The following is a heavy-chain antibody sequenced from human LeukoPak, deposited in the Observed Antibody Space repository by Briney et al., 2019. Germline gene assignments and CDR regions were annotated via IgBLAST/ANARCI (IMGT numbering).Heavy chain of an antibody. CDR3: ARDDCGGDCYPDHFDY. V-gene: IGHV1-8*01. D-gene: IGHD2-21*02. J-gene: IGHJ4*02. CDR2: MNPNSGNT. Sequence: ASVKVSCKASGYTFTSYDINWVRQATGQGLEWMGWMNPNSGNTGYAQKFQGRVTMTTDTSTSTAYMELRSLRSDDTAVYYCARDDCGGDCYPDHFDYWGQGTLVTVSS. CDR1: GYTFTSYD.